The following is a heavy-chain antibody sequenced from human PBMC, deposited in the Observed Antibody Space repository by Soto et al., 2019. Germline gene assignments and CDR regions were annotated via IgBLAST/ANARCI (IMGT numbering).Heavy chain of an antibody. CDR1: GFTFSSYW. CDR2: INSDGSST. J-gene: IGHJ4*02. Sequence: PGGSLRLSCAASGFTFSSYWMHWVRQAPGKGLVWVSRINSDGSSTGYADSVKGRFTISRDNAKNTLYLQMNSLRAEDTAVYYCARESATAAPGFDYWGQGTLVTVSS. CDR3: ARESATAAPGFDY. D-gene: IGHD2-15*01. V-gene: IGHV3-74*01.